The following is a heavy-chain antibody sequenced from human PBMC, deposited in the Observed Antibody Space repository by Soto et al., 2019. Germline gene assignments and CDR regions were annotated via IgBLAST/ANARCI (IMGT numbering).Heavy chain of an antibody. CDR2: ITGRGGST. CDR3: AKGRYYSGGNWFDP. CDR1: GITFSNYA. V-gene: IGHV3-23*01. Sequence: GGSLRVSCAASGITFSNYAMSWVRKAPGKGLEWGSDITGRGGSTNSADSVKGRFTISRDNSNSPAYLQMNSLRAEDTAVYYCAKGRYYSGGNWFDPWGQGT. D-gene: IGHD6-19*01. J-gene: IGHJ5*02.